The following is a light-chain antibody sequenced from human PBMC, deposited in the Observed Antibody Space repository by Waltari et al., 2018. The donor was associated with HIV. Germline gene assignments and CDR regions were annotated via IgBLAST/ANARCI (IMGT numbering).Light chain of an antibody. J-gene: IGLJ2*01. CDR3: SSYAGSSNVV. CDR1: SSDVGGYNY. CDR2: EVS. V-gene: IGLV2-8*01. Sequence: QSALTQPPSASGSPGQSVTISCTGTSSDVGGYNYVSWYQQHPGKAPKLMIDEVSKRPSGVPDRFSGSKSGNTASLTVSGLQAEDEADYYCSSYAGSSNVVFGGGTKLTVL.